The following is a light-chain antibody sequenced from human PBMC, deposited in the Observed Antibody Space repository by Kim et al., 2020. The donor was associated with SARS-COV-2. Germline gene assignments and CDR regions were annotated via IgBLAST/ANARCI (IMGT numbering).Light chain of an antibody. Sequence: VSGSPGQSLTISCTGTSNDLGSVSWYQQHPGKAPKLMIYDFSQRPSEISYRFSGSNSGNTASLTISGLQTEDEADYYCTSFTDSLLFGTGTQLTVL. CDR2: DFS. CDR1: SNDLGS. V-gene: IGLV2-14*04. CDR3: TSFTDSLL. J-gene: IGLJ1*01.